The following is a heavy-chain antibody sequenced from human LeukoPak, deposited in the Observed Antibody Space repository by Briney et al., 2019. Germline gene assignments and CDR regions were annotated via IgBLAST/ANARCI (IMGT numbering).Heavy chain of an antibody. Sequence: KASETLSLTCTVSGASISSYYWSWIRQPPGKGLEWIGYIYYSGSTNYNPSLKSRVTISVDTSKNQFSLKLSSVTAADTAVYYCARVTDWNDLDYWGPGTLVTVSS. CDR2: IYYSGST. D-gene: IGHD1-1*01. V-gene: IGHV4-59*01. J-gene: IGHJ4*02. CDR3: ARVTDWNDLDY. CDR1: GASISSYY.